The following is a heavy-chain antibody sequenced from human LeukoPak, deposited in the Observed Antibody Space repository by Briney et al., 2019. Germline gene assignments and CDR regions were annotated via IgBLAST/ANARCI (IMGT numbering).Heavy chain of an antibody. CDR1: GGSISSSSHY. V-gene: IGHV4-39*07. J-gene: IGHJ4*02. CDR2: IYYSGST. D-gene: IGHD3-10*01. CDR3: ARVEGYGSGTYWNFDH. Sequence: PSETLSLTCTVSGGSISSSSHYWGWIRQPPGKGLEWIGSIYYSGSTYYNPSLKSRVTISVDTSKNQFSLKLSSVTAADTAVYYCARVEGYGSGTYWNFDHWGQGTLVTVSS.